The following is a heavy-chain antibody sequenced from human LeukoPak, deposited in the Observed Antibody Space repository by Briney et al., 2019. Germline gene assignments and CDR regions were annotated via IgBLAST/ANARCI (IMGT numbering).Heavy chain of an antibody. CDR2: IYYSGST. Sequence: PSETLSLTCTVSGGSFSSYYWSWIRQPPGKGLEWIGYIYYSGSTNYNPSLKSRVTISVDTSKNQFSLKPSSVTAADTAVYYCARVTGYMIEDYFDYWGQGTLVTVSS. CDR1: GGSFSSYY. D-gene: IGHD3-22*01. CDR3: ARVTGYMIEDYFDY. V-gene: IGHV4-59*01. J-gene: IGHJ4*02.